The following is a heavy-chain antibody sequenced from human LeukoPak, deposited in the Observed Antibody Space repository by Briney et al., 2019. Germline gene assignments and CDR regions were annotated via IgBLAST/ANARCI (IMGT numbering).Heavy chain of an antibody. CDR2: INHSGST. CDR1: GGSFSGYY. J-gene: IGHJ6*03. D-gene: IGHD6-6*01. V-gene: IGHV4-34*01. Sequence: PSETLSLTCAVYGGSFSGYYWSWIRQPPGKGLEWIGEINHSGSTNYNPSLKSRVTISVDTSKNQFSLKLSSVTAADTAVYYCARGRVAARRVYYYYMDVWGKGTTVTDSS. CDR3: ARGRVAARRVYYYYMDV.